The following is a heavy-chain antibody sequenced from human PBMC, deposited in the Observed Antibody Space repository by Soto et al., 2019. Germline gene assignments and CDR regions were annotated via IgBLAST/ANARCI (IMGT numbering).Heavy chain of an antibody. CDR2: ISSSGSSI. CDR3: ARVRFGEWGYAMDV. V-gene: IGHV3-11*01. J-gene: IGHJ6*02. CDR1: GLTFSDCY. Sequence: QVQLVESGGGLVKPGGSLRLSCAASGLTFSDCYMHWIRQAPGKGLEWVSYISSSGSSINYAGSVKGRFTISRDNAKNSLYLQMNSLRDEDTAMYYCARVRFGEWGYAMDVWGQGTTVTVSS. D-gene: IGHD3-10*01.